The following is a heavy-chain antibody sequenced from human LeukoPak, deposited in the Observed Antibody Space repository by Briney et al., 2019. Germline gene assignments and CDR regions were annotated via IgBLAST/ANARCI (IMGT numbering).Heavy chain of an antibody. CDR1: GYSISSGYY. J-gene: IGHJ5*02. V-gene: IGHV4-38-2*02. CDR3: ARVVVVAATTFDP. D-gene: IGHD2-15*01. Sequence: SETLSLTCTVSGYSISSGYYWGWIRQPPGKGLEWIGSIYNSGSTYYNPSLKSRVTISVDTSKNQFSLKLSSVTAADTALYYCARVVVVAATTFDPWGQGTLVTVSS. CDR2: IYNSGST.